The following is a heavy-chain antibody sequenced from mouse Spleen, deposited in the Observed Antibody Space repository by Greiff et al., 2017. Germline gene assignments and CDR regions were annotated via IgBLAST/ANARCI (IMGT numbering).Heavy chain of an antibody. Sequence: EVQVVESGAELVRSGASVKLSCTASGFNIKDYYMHWVQQRPEQGLEWIGWIDPENGDTEYAPKFQGKATMTADTSSNTAYLQLSSLTSEDTAVDYCNAEYYGSGPFWYFDVWGAGTTVTVSS. CDR2: IDPENGDT. D-gene: IGHD1-1*01. J-gene: IGHJ1*01. V-gene: IGHV14-4*02. CDR1: GFNIKDYY. CDR3: NAEYYGSGPFWYFDV.